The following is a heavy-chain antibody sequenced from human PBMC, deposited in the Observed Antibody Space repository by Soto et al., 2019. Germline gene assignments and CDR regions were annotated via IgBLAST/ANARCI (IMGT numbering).Heavy chain of an antibody. V-gene: IGHV3-23*01. D-gene: IGHD6-19*01. Sequence: PGGSLRLSCVASGFPFDPYVMAWVRQAPGKGLEWVAAISSNAGSTHYADSVKDRFTISRDNSKNTPYLQMNSLRAEDTAVYYCAKDPAVGYSSGWYLSYWGQGTLVTVSS. CDR1: GFPFDPYV. CDR2: ISSNAGST. J-gene: IGHJ4*02. CDR3: AKDPAVGYSSGWYLSY.